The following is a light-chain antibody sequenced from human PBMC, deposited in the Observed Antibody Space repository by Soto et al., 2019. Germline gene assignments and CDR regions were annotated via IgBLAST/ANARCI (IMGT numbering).Light chain of an antibody. J-gene: IGKJ4*01. CDR3: QQYNNWPALT. CDR1: QSVSSTY. V-gene: IGKV3D-15*01. CDR2: RAS. Sequence: EIVLTQSPDTLSLSPGERATLSCRPSQSVSSTYLAWYQQKPGQAPRLLIYRASTRATGIPDRFSGSGSGTEFTLTISSLQTEDFAVYYCQQYNNWPALTFGGGTKVEIK.